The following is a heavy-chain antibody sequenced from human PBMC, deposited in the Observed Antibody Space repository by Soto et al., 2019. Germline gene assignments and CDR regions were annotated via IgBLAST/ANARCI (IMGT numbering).Heavy chain of an antibody. D-gene: IGHD6-13*01. CDR2: VNTYNGNP. Sequence: QVQLVQSGVEVKKPGASVKVSCKASGYTFTDYAISWVRQAPGRVLEWMGWVNTYNGNPNYAQIFQGRVTMTTDTSTDTAYMELRSLKTDDSPVYYCARDSQYSTSWQRFDSWGQGTLVTVSS. CDR1: GYTFTDYA. CDR3: ARDSQYSTSWQRFDS. V-gene: IGHV1-18*01. J-gene: IGHJ4*02.